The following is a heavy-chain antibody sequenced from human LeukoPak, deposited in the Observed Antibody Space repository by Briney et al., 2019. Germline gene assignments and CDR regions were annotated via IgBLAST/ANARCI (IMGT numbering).Heavy chain of an antibody. Sequence: HPGGSLRLSCEGSAFILSGHWMNWVRQTPGKGLEWVSVISGSGDTTYYADSVKGRFTISRDNSKNTLYLQMNSLRAEDTAVYFCARSRDGYKRFDSWGQGTLVTVSS. D-gene: IGHD5-24*01. CDR2: ISGSGDTT. CDR1: AFILSGHW. J-gene: IGHJ4*02. CDR3: ARSRDGYKRFDS. V-gene: IGHV3-23*01.